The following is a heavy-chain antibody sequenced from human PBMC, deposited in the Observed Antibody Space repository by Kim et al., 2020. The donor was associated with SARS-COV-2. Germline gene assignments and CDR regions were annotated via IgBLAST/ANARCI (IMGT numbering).Heavy chain of an antibody. V-gene: IGHV4-34*01. CDR2: T. J-gene: IGHJ4*02. D-gene: IGHD6-19*01. CDR3: ARREQWLAFDY. Sequence: TNYNPSLKSRVTISVDTSKNQFSLKLSSVTAADTAVYYCARREQWLAFDYWGQGTLVTVSS.